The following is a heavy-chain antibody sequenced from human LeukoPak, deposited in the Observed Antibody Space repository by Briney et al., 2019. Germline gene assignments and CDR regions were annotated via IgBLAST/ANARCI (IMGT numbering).Heavy chain of an antibody. D-gene: IGHD5-24*01. CDR3: ARVNRRDGYSFGY. J-gene: IGHJ4*02. Sequence: SETLSLTCTVSGGSISSYYWSWLRQPPGKGLEWIGYIYYSGSTNYNPSLKSRVTISVDTSKNQFSLKLSSVTAADTAVYYCARVNRRDGYSFGYWGQGTLVTVSS. CDR1: GGSISSYY. CDR2: IYYSGST. V-gene: IGHV4-59*01.